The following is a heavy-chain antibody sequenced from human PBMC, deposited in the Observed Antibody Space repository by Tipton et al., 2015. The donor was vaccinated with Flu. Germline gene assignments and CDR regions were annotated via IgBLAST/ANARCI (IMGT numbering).Heavy chain of an antibody. CDR2: ISASGGSI. D-gene: IGHD3-10*01. J-gene: IGHJ4*02. Sequence: SLRLSCAASRFTFSTFAMHWVRQAPGKGLEWVSVISASGGSIFYADSVKGRFTISRDNSRDTLYLQMNSLRDEDTAVYYCAKPNNPGSGAYDYWGQGTLVTVSS. CDR1: RFTFSTFA. CDR3: AKPNNPGSGAYDY. V-gene: IGHV3-23*01.